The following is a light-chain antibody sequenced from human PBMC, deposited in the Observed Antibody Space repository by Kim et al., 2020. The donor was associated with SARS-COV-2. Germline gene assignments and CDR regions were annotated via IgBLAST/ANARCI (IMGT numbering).Light chain of an antibody. CDR2: GNN. CDR1: STNIGAGYD. CDR3: HSYDSGLGDYV. V-gene: IGLV1-40*01. Sequence: RVTISSCGDSTNIGAGYDVDWYQQHHGAAPNLLIYGNNNRPPGGTDRFSGSKSGTSASLAITGLQDEDDAAYYCHSYDSGLGDYVFGAGTKVTVL. J-gene: IGLJ1*01.